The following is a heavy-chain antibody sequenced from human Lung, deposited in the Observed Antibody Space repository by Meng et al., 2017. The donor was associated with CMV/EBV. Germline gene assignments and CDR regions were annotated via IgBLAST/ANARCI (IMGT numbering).Heavy chain of an antibody. CDR3: ARDLPGGTKGTWLDL. CDR2: ISAYNDNT. CDR1: GYTFTSYG. J-gene: IGHJ5*02. V-gene: IGHV1-18*01. D-gene: IGHD1-14*01. Sequence: QVKLGHVGVEVKKPGASGKVSCKASGYTFTSYGISWVRQAPGQGLEWMGWISAYNDNTNYAQKLQGRVTMTTDTSTSTAYMELRSLRSDDTAVYYCARDLPGGTKGTWLDLWGQGTLVTVSS.